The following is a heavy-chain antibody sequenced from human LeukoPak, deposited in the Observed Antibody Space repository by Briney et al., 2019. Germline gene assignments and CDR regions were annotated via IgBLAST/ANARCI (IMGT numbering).Heavy chain of an antibody. V-gene: IGHV3-23*01. CDR1: GFTFSSYV. D-gene: IGHD6-19*01. Sequence: GGSLRLSCAASGFTFSSYVMSWVRQAPGKGLEWVSTVSTTGGSTYYADSVKGRFTISRDNSKDTLYLQMNSLRAEDTAVYYCAKCSGWFVRGKDYYYYYMDVWGKGTTVTVSS. J-gene: IGHJ6*03. CDR2: VSTTGGST. CDR3: AKCSGWFVRGKDYYYYYMDV.